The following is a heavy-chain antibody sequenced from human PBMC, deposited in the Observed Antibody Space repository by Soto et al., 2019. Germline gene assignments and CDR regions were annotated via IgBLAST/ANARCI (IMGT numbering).Heavy chain of an antibody. J-gene: IGHJ4*02. V-gene: IGHV3-66*01. CDR2: IYSSGST. CDR1: GFSVSSNY. D-gene: IGHD3-22*01. Sequence: SLTLSCASSGFSVSSNYMSWVRQAQGKGLEWVIVIYSSGSTYYAGSVKGRFTISRDNSKNTLYLQMNSLRAEDTAVYYCARASRNYYARSGYLYYFDSWGQGTLVTVSS. CDR3: ARASRNYYARSGYLYYFDS.